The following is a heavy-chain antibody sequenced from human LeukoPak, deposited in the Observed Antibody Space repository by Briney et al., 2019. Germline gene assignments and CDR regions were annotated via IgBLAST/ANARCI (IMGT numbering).Heavy chain of an antibody. D-gene: IGHD2-15*01. V-gene: IGHV4-59*01. J-gene: IGHJ4*02. CDR1: GGSISSYY. CDR2: IYYSGST. Sequence: SETLSLTCTVSGGSISSYYWSWIRQPPGKGLEWIGYIYYSGSTNYNPSLKSRVTISVDTSKNQFSLKLSSVTAADTAVYYSARKRGYCSGGSCYWRFDYWGQGTLVTVSS. CDR3: ARKRGYCSGGSCYWRFDY.